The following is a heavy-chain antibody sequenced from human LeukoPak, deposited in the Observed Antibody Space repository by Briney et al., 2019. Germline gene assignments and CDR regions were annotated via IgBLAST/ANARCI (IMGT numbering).Heavy chain of an antibody. V-gene: IGHV1-46*01. CDR2: INPSGGST. CDR3: ARSAWGVVVPAAMNYFDY. D-gene: IGHD2-2*01. Sequence: ASVKVSCKASGYTFTSYYMHWVRQAPEQGLEWMGIINPSGGSTSYAQKFQGRVTMTRDTSTSTVYMELSSLRSEDTAVYYCARSAWGVVVPAAMNYFDYWGQGTLVTVSS. J-gene: IGHJ4*02. CDR1: GYTFTSYY.